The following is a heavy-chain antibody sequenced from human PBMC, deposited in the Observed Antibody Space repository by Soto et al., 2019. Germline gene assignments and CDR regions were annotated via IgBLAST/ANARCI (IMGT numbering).Heavy chain of an antibody. V-gene: IGHV4-31*03. CDR3: ARGADTAMDSLFFYFDY. D-gene: IGHD5-18*01. Sequence: QVQLQESGPGLVKPSQTLSLTCTVSGGSISSGGYYWSWIRQHPGKGLEWLGYIYYSGSTYYNPSLKSRVTISVDTSKNPFSLKLRSGTAADTAVYYCARGADTAMDSLFFYFDYRGQGTLVTVSS. J-gene: IGHJ4*02. CDR1: GGSISSGGYY. CDR2: IYYSGST.